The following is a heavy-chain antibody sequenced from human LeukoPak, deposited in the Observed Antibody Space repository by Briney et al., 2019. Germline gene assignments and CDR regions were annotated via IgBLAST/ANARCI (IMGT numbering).Heavy chain of an antibody. Sequence: SETLSLTCTVSGDSISSNYWNWIRQPPGKGLEWIGSIYYSGSANYNPSLKSRVTISVDTFKNQFSLKLSSVTAADTAVYYCARNVVVVAATSAFDIWGQGTMVTVSS. CDR3: ARNVVVVAATSAFDI. CDR1: GDSISSNY. CDR2: IYYSGSA. V-gene: IGHV4-59*12. J-gene: IGHJ3*02. D-gene: IGHD2-15*01.